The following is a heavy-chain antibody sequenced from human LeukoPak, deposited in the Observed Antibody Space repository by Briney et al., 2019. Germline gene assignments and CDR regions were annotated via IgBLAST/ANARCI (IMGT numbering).Heavy chain of an antibody. Sequence: GGSLRLSCAASGFTFSSYAMSWVRQAPGKGLEWVANIKQDGSEKYYVDSVKGRFTISRDNAKNSLYVQMNSLRAEDTAVYYCARGRGVDLWGRGTLVTVSS. CDR1: GFTFSSYA. CDR3: ARGRGVDL. V-gene: IGHV3-7*01. J-gene: IGHJ2*01. CDR2: IKQDGSEK. D-gene: IGHD1-26*01.